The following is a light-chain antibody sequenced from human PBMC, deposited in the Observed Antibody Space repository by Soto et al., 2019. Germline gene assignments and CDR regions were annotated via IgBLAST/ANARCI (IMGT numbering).Light chain of an antibody. CDR3: QHYGDSPRT. Sequence: EIVLTQSPGTLSLSPGERATLSCRASQSVSSSYLAWYQQKPGQAPRLLIYGASSRATGIPDRFSGSGSGTDFNLTISRLEPEDFAVYYCQHYGDSPRTVGQGTKVDIK. J-gene: IGKJ1*01. V-gene: IGKV3-20*01. CDR2: GAS. CDR1: QSVSSSY.